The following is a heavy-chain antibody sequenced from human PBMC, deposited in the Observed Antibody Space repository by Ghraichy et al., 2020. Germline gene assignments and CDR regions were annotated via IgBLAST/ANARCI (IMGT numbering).Heavy chain of an antibody. CDR3: ARGTGNWLDP. D-gene: IGHD1-1*01. CDR1: GFTFSSYD. CDR2: IGTAGDP. J-gene: IGHJ5*02. Sequence: LSLTCAASGFTFSSYDMHWVRQATGKGLEWVSAIGTAGDPYYPGSVKGRFTISRENAKNSLYLQMNSLRAGDTAVYYCARGTGNWLDPWGQGTLVTVSS. V-gene: IGHV3-13*05.